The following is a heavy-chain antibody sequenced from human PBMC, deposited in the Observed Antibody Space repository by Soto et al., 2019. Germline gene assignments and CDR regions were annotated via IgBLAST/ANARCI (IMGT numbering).Heavy chain of an antibody. J-gene: IGHJ4*02. V-gene: IGHV3-23*01. CDR3: EKDLRAGGNYGFYSNF. D-gene: IGHD1-26*01. CDR2: SSATGAGT. CDR1: GFTFSSYG. Sequence: EVQLLESGGGLVQPGGSLRLSCAASGFTFSSYGMTWVRQALGKGLEWVSFSSATGAGTYYADSVKGRFTISRDNSKNTLYLQLTRLRAGDTGVYYCEKDLRAGGNYGFYSNFWGQGALVIVSS.